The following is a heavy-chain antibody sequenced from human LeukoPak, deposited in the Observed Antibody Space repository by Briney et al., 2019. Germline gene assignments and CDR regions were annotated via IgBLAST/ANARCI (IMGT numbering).Heavy chain of an antibody. D-gene: IGHD5-18*01. CDR2: INSDGSIT. Sequence: GGSLRLSCAASGFTFTTYWMHWVRQAPGKGLVWVSHINSDGSITSYADSVKGRFTISRDNAKNTLYLQMNSLRAEDTAVYYCARGAVDTANAVWGQGTTVTVSS. V-gene: IGHV3-74*01. J-gene: IGHJ6*02. CDR1: GFTFTTYW. CDR3: ARGAVDTANAV.